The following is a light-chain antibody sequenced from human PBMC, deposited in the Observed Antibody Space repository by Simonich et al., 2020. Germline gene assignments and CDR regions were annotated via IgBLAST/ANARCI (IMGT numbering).Light chain of an antibody. V-gene: IGLV6-57*03. CDR3: QSYDSSNHWV. J-gene: IGLJ3*02. CDR2: EDN. Sequence: NFMLTQPHSVSASPGKTVTISCTRSSGSIASNYVQGYQQRPGRAPTTVIYEDNQRPSGVPDRVSGSIDSSSNSASLTISGLKTEDEADYYCQSYDSSNHWVFGGGTKLTVL. CDR1: SGSIASNY.